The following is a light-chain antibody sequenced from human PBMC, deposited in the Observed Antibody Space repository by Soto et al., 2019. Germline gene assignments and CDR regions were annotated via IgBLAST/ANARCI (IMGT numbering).Light chain of an antibody. CDR2: DVS. Sequence: QSVLTQPSYLSGSPGQSITLSCTGNSSDVGGYNYVSWYQQHPGKAPKLMIYDVSNRPSGVSNRFSGSKSGNTASLTISGLQAEDEADYYCSSYTSSSTRVFGTGTKVTVL. V-gene: IGLV2-14*01. CDR1: SSDVGGYNY. CDR3: SSYTSSSTRV. J-gene: IGLJ1*01.